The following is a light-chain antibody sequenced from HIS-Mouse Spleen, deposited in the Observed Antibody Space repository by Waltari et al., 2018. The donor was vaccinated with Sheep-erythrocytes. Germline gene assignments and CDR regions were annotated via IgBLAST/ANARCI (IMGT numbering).Light chain of an antibody. CDR2: DVS. CDR1: SSDVGGYNY. CDR3: CSYAGSYNHV. V-gene: IGLV2-11*01. J-gene: IGLJ1*01. Sequence: QSALTQPRSVSGSPGQSVTISCTGTSSDVGGYNYVSWYQQHPGKAPKLMIYDVSKRPSGVPDRFSGSKSGNTAYLTISVLQAEDEADYYCCSYAGSYNHVFATGTKVTVL.